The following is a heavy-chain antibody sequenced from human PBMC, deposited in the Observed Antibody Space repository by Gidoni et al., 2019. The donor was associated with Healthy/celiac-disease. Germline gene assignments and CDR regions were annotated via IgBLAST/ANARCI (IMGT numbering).Heavy chain of an antibody. D-gene: IGHD1-26*01. CDR1: GGTFTSYA. J-gene: IGHJ4*02. Sequence: QVQLVQSGAEVKKPRSSVRVSCRASGGTFTSYAISWVLQAPGQGLEWMGGIIPTFGTANYAQKFQGRVTITADESTSTAYMELSSLRSEDTAVYYCASLGSYYSGDVDYWGQGTLVTVSS. CDR2: IIPTFGTA. V-gene: IGHV1-69*01. CDR3: ASLGSYYSGDVDY.